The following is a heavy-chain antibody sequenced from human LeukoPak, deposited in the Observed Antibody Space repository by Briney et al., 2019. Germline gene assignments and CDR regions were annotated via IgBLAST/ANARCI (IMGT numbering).Heavy chain of an antibody. Sequence: GASVKISCKASGYTFTDHYLHWGQQAPGKGLEWMGRIDLEEGEAIYAEKLQGRVTITADTSTDTAYMELNSLRSEDTSIYYCATAVDASGWDLDYWGQGTLVTVSS. CDR2: IDLEEGEA. CDR1: GYTFTDHY. CDR3: ATAVDASGWDLDY. V-gene: IGHV1-69-2*01. J-gene: IGHJ4*02. D-gene: IGHD1-26*01.